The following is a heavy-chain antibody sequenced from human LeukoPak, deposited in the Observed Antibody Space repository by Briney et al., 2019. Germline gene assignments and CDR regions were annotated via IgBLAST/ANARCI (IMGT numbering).Heavy chain of an antibody. Sequence: SVKVSCKASGGTFSSYAISWVRQAPGQGLEWMGGIIPIFGTANYAQKFQGRVTITADESTSTAYMELSSLRSEDTAVYYCASRPPGDYYYYYMDVWGKGTTVTVAS. CDR2: IIPIFGTA. J-gene: IGHJ6*03. CDR3: ASRPPGDYYYYYMDV. V-gene: IGHV1-69*01. D-gene: IGHD3-10*01. CDR1: GGTFSSYA.